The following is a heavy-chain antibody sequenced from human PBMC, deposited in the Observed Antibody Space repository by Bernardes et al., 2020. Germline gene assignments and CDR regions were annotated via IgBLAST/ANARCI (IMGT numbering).Heavy chain of an antibody. V-gene: IGHV1-2*02. Sequence: ASVKVSCTASGYTFSDHYMHWVRQAPGQGLEWMGWISPATGGSDLAQKFQGRVTMTRDTSINTVYLQVDGLTSADTAVYFCARGVGELSLPLDSWGQGTLVTASS. J-gene: IGHJ4*02. CDR3: ARGVGELSLPLDS. D-gene: IGHD3-16*02. CDR1: GYTFSDHY. CDR2: ISPATGGS.